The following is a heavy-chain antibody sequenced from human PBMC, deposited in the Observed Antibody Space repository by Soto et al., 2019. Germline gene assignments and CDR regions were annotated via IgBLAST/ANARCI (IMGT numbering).Heavy chain of an antibody. J-gene: IGHJ6*02. CDR1: GYSFTTKW. CDR2: IYPDDSDT. V-gene: IGHV5-51*01. Sequence: GESLKISCKASGYSFTTKWIGWVRQMPGKGLEWMGIIYPDDSDTRYSPSFQGQVTVSADKSISTAYLQWSSLKASDSAIYYCARYWHSYSSNYFYGMDVWGQGTTVTVSS. D-gene: IGHD5-18*01. CDR3: ARYWHSYSSNYFYGMDV.